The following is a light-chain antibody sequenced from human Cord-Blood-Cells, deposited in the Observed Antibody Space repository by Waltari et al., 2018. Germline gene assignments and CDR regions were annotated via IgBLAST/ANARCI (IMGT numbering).Light chain of an antibody. CDR2: EGS. V-gene: IGLV2-23*01. Sequence: QSALTQPASVSGSPGQSITISCTGTSSDVGSYNIASWYQQPPGKAPKLMIYEGSKRPSGVSNRFSGSKSGNTASLTISGLQAEDEADYYCCSYAGSSTLFGGGTKLTVL. J-gene: IGLJ2*01. CDR3: CSYAGSSTL. CDR1: SSDVGSYNI.